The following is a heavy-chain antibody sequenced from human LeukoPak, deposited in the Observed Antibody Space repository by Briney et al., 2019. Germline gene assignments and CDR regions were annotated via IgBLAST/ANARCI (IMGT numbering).Heavy chain of an antibody. Sequence: GGSLRLSCAASGFTFSGYWMSWVRQAPGRGLEWVASIKQDGSEKYYVDSVKGRFTISRDNAKNSLYLQMDSLRAEDTAVYYCARDLYCSTTSCDVRNYFDYWGQGTLVTVSS. D-gene: IGHD2-2*01. V-gene: IGHV3-7*01. J-gene: IGHJ4*02. CDR3: ARDLYCSTTSCDVRNYFDY. CDR1: GFTFSGYW. CDR2: IKQDGSEK.